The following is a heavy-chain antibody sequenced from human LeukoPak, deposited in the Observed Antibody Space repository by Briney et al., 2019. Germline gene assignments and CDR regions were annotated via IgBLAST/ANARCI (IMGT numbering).Heavy chain of an antibody. D-gene: IGHD3-3*01. CDR3: ARPITIFGVVTQ. CDR1: GGSFSGYY. J-gene: IGHJ4*02. CDR2: INHSGST. Sequence: SETLSLTCAVYGGSFSGYYWSWIRQPPGKGLEWIGEINHSGSTNYNPSLKSRVTISVDTSKNQFSLKLSSVTAADTAVYYCARPITIFGVVTQWGQRTLVTVSS. V-gene: IGHV4-34*01.